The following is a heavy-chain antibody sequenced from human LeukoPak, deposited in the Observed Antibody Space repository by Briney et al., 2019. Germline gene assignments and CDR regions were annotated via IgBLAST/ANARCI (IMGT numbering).Heavy chain of an antibody. Sequence: GGSLRLSCAASGFTFSSYAMSWVRQAPGKGLEWVSVIYSGGSTYYADSVKGRFTISRDNSKNTLYLQMNSLRAEDTAVYYCAREWDCSSTSCYSRGYFDYWGQGTLVTVSS. CDR3: AREWDCSSTSCYSRGYFDY. CDR2: IYSGGST. CDR1: GFTFSSYA. D-gene: IGHD2-2*01. V-gene: IGHV3-66*02. J-gene: IGHJ4*02.